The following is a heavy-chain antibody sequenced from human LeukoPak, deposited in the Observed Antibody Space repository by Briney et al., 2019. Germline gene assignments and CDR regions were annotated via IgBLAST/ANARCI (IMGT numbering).Heavy chain of an antibody. D-gene: IGHD2-15*01. J-gene: IGHJ4*02. Sequence: PGGSLRLSCAASGFTFSSYAMSWVRQAPGKGLEWVSAISGSGGSTYYADSVKGRFIISRDNSKNTLYLQMNSLRAEDTAVYYCAKPAYSGGSRGLFDYWGQGTLVTVSS. CDR1: GFTFSSYA. CDR3: AKPAYSGGSRGLFDY. CDR2: ISGSGGST. V-gene: IGHV3-23*01.